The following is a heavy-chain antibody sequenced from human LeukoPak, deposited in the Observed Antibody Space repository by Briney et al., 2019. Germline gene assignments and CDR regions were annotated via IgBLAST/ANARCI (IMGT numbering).Heavy chain of an antibody. CDR1: GGSFSGYY. D-gene: IGHD2-21*01. J-gene: IGHJ3*02. V-gene: IGHV4-34*01. CDR3: ARVIISEDAFDI. Sequence: SETLSLTCAVYGGSFSGYYWSWIRQPPGKGLEWIGEINHSGSTNYNPSLKSRVTISVDTSKNQFSLKLSSVAAADTAVYYCARVIISEDAFDIWGQGTMVTVSS. CDR2: INHSGST.